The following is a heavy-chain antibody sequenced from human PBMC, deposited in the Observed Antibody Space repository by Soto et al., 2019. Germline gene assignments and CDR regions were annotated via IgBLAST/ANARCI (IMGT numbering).Heavy chain of an antibody. V-gene: IGHV4-30-4*01. CDR2: IYYSGST. D-gene: IGHD5-18*01. CDR3: ASLNVDTAMVLDY. CDR1: GGSISSGDYY. J-gene: IGHJ4*02. Sequence: QVQLQESGPGLVKPSQTLSLTCTVSGGSISSGDYYWSWIRQPPGKGLEWIGYIYYSGSTYYNPSLKSRVTISVDTSNTQFSLKLSSVTAADTAVYYCASLNVDTAMVLDYWGQGTLVTVSS.